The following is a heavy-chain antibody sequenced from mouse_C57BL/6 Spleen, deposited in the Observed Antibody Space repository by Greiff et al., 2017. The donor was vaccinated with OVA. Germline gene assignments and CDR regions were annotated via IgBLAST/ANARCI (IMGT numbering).Heavy chain of an antibody. CDR3: ASGCYYYGGHYAMDY. CDR2: IYPRSGNT. Sequence: QVQLQHSGAELARPGASVKLSCKASGYTFTSYGISWVKQRPGQGLEWIGEIYPRSGNTYYNEKFKGKATLTADKSSSTAYMELRSLTSEDSAVYFCASGCYYYGGHYAMDYWGQGTSVTVAT. D-gene: IGHD1-1*01. J-gene: IGHJ4*01. V-gene: IGHV1-81*01. CDR1: GYTFTSYG.